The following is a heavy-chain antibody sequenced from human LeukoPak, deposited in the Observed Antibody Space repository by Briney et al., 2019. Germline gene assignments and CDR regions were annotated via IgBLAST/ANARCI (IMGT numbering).Heavy chain of an antibody. D-gene: IGHD2-15*01. Sequence: PGGSLRLSCAASGFTFSSYWRSWVRQAPGKGLEWVANIKQDGSEKYYVDSVKGRFTISRDNAKNSLYLQMNSLRAEDTAVYYCARDALRYCSGGSCYSEYSDYWGQGTLVTVSS. V-gene: IGHV3-7*03. CDR1: GFTFSSYW. J-gene: IGHJ4*02. CDR2: IKQDGSEK. CDR3: ARDALRYCSGGSCYSEYSDY.